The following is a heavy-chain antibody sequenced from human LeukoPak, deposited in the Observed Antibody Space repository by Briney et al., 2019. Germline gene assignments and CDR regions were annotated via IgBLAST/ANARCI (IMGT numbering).Heavy chain of an antibody. J-gene: IGHJ3*02. CDR1: GGSISSGGYY. CDR3: ARAVRWLSSPKDAFDI. Sequence: PSETLSLTCTVSGGSISSGGYYWSCIRQPPGKGLECIGYIYRSGSTYYNPSLKSRVTISVDRSKNQFSLKLSSVTAADTAVYYCARAVRWLSSPKDAFDIWGQGTMVTVSS. V-gene: IGHV4-30-2*01. CDR2: IYRSGST. D-gene: IGHD3-22*01.